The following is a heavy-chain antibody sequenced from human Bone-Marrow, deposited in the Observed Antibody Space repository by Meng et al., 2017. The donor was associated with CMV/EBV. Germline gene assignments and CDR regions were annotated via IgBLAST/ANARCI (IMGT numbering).Heavy chain of an antibody. CDR2: ISSSSSYI. CDR1: GFTFSSES. CDR3: ARLSFWSGYYGSPGPYSYYGMDV. D-gene: IGHD3-3*01. Sequence: GESLKISCAASGFTFSSESMNWVRQAPGKGLEWVSSISSSSSYIYYADSVKGRFTISRDNAKNSLYLQMNSLRAEDTAVYYCARLSFWSGYYGSPGPYSYYGMDVWGQGTTVTVSS. V-gene: IGHV3-21*01. J-gene: IGHJ6*02.